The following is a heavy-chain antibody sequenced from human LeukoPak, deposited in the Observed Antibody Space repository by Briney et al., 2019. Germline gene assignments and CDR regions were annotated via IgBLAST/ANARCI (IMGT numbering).Heavy chain of an antibody. CDR1: GYTFTSYA. CDR3: ARAGQWQYYFDY. Sequence: GASVKASCKASGYTFTSYAMHWVRQAPGQRLEWMGWINAGNGNTKYSQRFQGRVTITRDTSASTAYMELSSLRSEDTAVYYCARAGQWQYYFDYWGQGTLVTVSS. V-gene: IGHV1-3*01. CDR2: INAGNGNT. J-gene: IGHJ4*02. D-gene: IGHD6-19*01.